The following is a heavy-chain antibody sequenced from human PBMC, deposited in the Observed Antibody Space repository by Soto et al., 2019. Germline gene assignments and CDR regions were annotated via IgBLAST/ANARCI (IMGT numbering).Heavy chain of an antibody. V-gene: IGHV4-30-2*01. Sequence: SETLSLTCAVSGVSISSGGYSLSWIRQPPGKGLEWIGYIYHSGSTYYNPSLKSRVTISVDRSKNQFSLKLSSVTAADTAVYYCARVHSSSYYFDYWGQGTLVTVSS. CDR2: IYHSGST. CDR1: GVSISSGGYS. D-gene: IGHD6-6*01. CDR3: ARVHSSSYYFDY. J-gene: IGHJ4*02.